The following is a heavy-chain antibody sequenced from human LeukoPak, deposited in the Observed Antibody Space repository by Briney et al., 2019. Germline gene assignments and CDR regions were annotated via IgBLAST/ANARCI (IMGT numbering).Heavy chain of an antibody. V-gene: IGHV3-48*01. D-gene: IGHD5-18*01. CDR3: ALSGYGAEYFHQ. Sequence: GSLRLSCAASGFTFSSYSMNWVRQAPGKGLEGVSYISSSSSTIYYADSVKGRFTISRDNAKNSLYLQMNSLRADDTAVYYCALSGYGAEYFHQWGQGTLVTVSS. J-gene: IGHJ1*01. CDR1: GFTFSSYS. CDR2: ISSSSSTI.